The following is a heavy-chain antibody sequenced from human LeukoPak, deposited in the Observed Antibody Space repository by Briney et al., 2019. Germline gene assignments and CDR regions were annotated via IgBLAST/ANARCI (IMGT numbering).Heavy chain of an antibody. J-gene: IGHJ3*02. V-gene: IGHV4-59*13. Sequence: ASETLSLTCTVSGGSITSYDGSWIRQCPGKGLGWMGYVYYSGSTNYNPSLKSRVIISVDTSKNQFFLNLISVTAADTAVYYCARGTAQTVNTYAFDMWGQGTMVTVSS. CDR3: ARGTAQTVNTYAFDM. CDR1: GGSITSYD. CDR2: VYYSGST. D-gene: IGHD4-17*01.